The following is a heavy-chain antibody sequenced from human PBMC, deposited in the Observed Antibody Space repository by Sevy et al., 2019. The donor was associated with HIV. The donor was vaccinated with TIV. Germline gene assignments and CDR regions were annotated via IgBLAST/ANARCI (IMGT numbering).Heavy chain of an antibody. Sequence: SETLSLTCTVSGGSISSYYWSLIRQPPGKGLEWIGYIYYSGSTNYNPSLKSRVTISVDTSKNQFSLKLSSVTAADTAVYYCARGSRWDYDSSGYDYWGQRSLVTVSS. CDR2: IYYSGST. D-gene: IGHD3-22*01. J-gene: IGHJ4*02. CDR1: GGSISSYY. V-gene: IGHV4-59*01. CDR3: ARGSRWDYDSSGYDY.